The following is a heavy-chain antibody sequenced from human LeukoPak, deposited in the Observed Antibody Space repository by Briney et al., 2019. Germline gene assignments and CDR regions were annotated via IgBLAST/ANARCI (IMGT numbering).Heavy chain of an antibody. D-gene: IGHD3-22*01. CDR3: ARTDGTDYDSSGYGFDY. J-gene: IGHJ4*02. CDR1: GYTFTSYY. Sequence: ASVKVPCKASGYTFTSYYMHWVRQAPGQGLEWMGIINPSGGSTSYAQKFQGRVTMTRDTSTSTVYMELSSLRSEDTAVYYCARTDGTDYDSSGYGFDYWGQGTLVTVSS. CDR2: INPSGGST. V-gene: IGHV1-46*01.